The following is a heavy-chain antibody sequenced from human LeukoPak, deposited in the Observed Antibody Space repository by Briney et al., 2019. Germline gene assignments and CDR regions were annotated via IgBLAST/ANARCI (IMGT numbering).Heavy chain of an antibody. CDR1: GFTFSSYA. D-gene: IGHD2-15*01. CDR2: ITGSGGST. V-gene: IGHV3-23*01. J-gene: IGHJ4*02. CDR3: AKNRGYCSGGSCYADY. Sequence: GGSLRLSCAASGFTFSSYAMSWVRQAPGKGLEWVSTITGSGGSTYYADSVKGRFTISRDNSKNTLYLQMNSLRAEDTAVYYCAKNRGYCSGGSCYADYWGQGTLVTVSS.